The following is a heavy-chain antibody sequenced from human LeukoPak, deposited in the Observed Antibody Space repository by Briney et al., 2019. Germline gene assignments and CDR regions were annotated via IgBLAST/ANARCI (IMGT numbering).Heavy chain of an antibody. CDR3: ARERLGYDSSGYGSFDY. V-gene: IGHV1-8*01. J-gene: IGHJ4*02. CDR1: GYTLTSYD. Sequence: ASVKVSCKASGYTLTSYDINWVRQATGQGLEWMGWMNPNSGNTGYAQKFQGRVTMTRNTSISTAYMELSSLRSEDTAVYYCARERLGYDSSGYGSFDYWGQGTLVTVSS. D-gene: IGHD3-22*01. CDR2: MNPNSGNT.